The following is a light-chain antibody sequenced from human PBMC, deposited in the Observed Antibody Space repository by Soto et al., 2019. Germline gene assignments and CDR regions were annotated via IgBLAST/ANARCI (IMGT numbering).Light chain of an antibody. J-gene: IGLJ2*01. CDR3: AVWDDSLNGVV. CDR1: SSNIGSNT. Sequence: QSVLTQPPSASGTPGQRVIISCSGSSSNIGSNTVNWYQQLPGTAPKLLFYSNNQRPSGVPDRFSGSKSGTSASLAISWLQSEDGADYYCAVWDDSLNGVVFGGGTKLTVL. CDR2: SNN. V-gene: IGLV1-44*01.